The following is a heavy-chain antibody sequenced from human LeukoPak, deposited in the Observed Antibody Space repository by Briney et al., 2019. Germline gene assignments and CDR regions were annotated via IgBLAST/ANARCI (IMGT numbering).Heavy chain of an antibody. CDR1: GFTFSSYS. CDR2: ISSSSSYI. J-gene: IGHJ5*02. D-gene: IGHD2-2*01. Sequence: GGSLRLSCAASGFTFSSYSMNWVRQAPGKGLEWVSSISSSSSYIYYADSVKGRFTISRDNAKNSLYLQMNSLRAEDTAVYYCARDHLGLLGYCSSTSCSNWFDPWGQGTLVTVSP. CDR3: ARDHLGLLGYCSSTSCSNWFDP. V-gene: IGHV3-21*01.